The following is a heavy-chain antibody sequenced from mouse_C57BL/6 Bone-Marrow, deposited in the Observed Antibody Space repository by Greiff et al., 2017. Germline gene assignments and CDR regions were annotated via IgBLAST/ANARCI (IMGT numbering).Heavy chain of an antibody. CDR3: ARHEEGLRLRGYAMDY. D-gene: IGHD3-2*02. CDR2: FYPGSGSI. J-gene: IGHJ4*01. CDR1: GYTYTEYT. V-gene: IGHV1-62-2*01. Sequence: QVQLQQSGAELVKPGASVKLSCKASGYTYTEYTIHWVKQRSGQGLEWIGWFYPGSGSIKYNEKFKDKATLTADKSSSTVYMELSRLTSEDSAVYFCARHEEGLRLRGYAMDYWGQGTSVTVSS.